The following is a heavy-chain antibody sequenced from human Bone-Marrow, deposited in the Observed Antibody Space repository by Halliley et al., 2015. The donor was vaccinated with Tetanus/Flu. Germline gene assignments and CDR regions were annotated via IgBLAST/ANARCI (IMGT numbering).Heavy chain of an antibody. D-gene: IGHD3-3*01. CDR3: ATRHDERGYPNPFFYYGMDV. Sequence: QLVQSGAELKKPGSSVKVSCRASGGTFSNYVITWARQAPGQGLEWMGGFIPLFGTADYAPKFQDRLSITADEFRNTTHMELRLVSSDDSAVYYCATRHDERGYPNPFFYYGMDVWGQGTTVTVSS. J-gene: IGHJ6*02. CDR1: GGTFSNYV. CDR2: FIPLFGTA. V-gene: IGHV1-69*19.